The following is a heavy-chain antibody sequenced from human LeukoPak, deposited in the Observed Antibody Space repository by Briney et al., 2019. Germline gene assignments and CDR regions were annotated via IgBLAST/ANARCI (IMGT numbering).Heavy chain of an antibody. J-gene: IGHJ3*02. CDR1: GGSISSSSYY. D-gene: IGHD2-2*02. V-gene: IGHV4-39*01. Sequence: SETLSLTCTVSGGSISSSSYYWGWIRQPPGKGLEWIGSIYYSGSTYYNPSLKSRVTISVDTSKSQFSLKLSSVTAADTAVYYCATTYTEGGNDAFDIWGQGTMVTVSS. CDR3: ATTYTEGGNDAFDI. CDR2: IYYSGST.